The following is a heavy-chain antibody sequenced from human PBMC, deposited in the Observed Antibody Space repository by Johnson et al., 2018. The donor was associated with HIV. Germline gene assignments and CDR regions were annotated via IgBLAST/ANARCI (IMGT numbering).Heavy chain of an antibody. J-gene: IGHJ3*02. CDR1: GFTFSSYA. CDR2: ISYDGSNK. D-gene: IGHD2-2*01. CDR3: TTRGFVVVPAANLHAFDI. Sequence: QVQLVESGGGLVQPGRSLRLSCAASGFTFSSYAMHWVRQAPGKGLEWVAVISYDGSNKYYADSVKGRFTISRDDSKNTLYLQMNSLKTEDTAVYYCTTRGFVVVPAANLHAFDIW. V-gene: IGHV3-30-3*01.